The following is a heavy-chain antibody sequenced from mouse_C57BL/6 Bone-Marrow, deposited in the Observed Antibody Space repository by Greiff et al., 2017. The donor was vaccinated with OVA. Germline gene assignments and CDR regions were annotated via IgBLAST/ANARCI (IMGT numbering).Heavy chain of an antibody. J-gene: IGHJ4*01. CDR3: ARDYDYVRGDY. Sequence: VQLQQSGAELARPGASVKMSCKASGYTFTSYTMHWVKQRPGQGLEWIGYINPSSGYTKYNQKFKDKATLTADKSSSTAYMQLSSLTSEDSAVYYCARDYDYVRGDYWGQGTSVTVSS. D-gene: IGHD2-4*01. CDR2: INPSSGYT. CDR1: GYTFTSYT. V-gene: IGHV1-4*01.